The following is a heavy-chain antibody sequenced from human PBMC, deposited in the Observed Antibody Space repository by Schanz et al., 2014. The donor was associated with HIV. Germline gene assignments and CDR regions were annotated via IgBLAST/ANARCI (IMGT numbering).Heavy chain of an antibody. Sequence: EVQLVESGGGLVQPGGSLRLSCAASGFTFSSHWMHWVRQAPGKGLVWVSRINRNEGTTDYADSVKGRFTISRDNAKNTLYLQMNSLRAEDTAVYYCVRLMSSDYDFYHYGIDVWGQGTTVIVSS. CDR3: VRLMSSDYDFYHYGIDV. CDR2: INRNEGTT. CDR1: GFTFSSHW. J-gene: IGHJ6*02. D-gene: IGHD4-17*01. V-gene: IGHV3-74*01.